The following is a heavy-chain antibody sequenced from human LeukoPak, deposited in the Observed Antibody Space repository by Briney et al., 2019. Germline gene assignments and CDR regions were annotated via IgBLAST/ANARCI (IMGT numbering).Heavy chain of an antibody. CDR2: VLHSGAT. D-gene: IGHD1-26*01. Sequence: PSETLSLTCTVSGGSISSPISHWGWIRQPPGKGLEWIATVLHSGATFYSPSLEGRLTISIDTSTNQFSLKMTSMTAADTAVYYCARRIVGVIDAFDYWGQGALVTVSS. CDR3: ARRIVGVIDAFDY. V-gene: IGHV4-39*01. J-gene: IGHJ4*02. CDR1: GGSISSPISH.